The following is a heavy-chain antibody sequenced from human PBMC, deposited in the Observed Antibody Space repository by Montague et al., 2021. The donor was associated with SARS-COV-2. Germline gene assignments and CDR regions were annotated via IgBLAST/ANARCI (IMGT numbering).Heavy chain of an antibody. CDR3: ARWGEYYDSPYYYYAMDV. V-gene: IGHV4-59*12. J-gene: IGHJ6*02. CDR1: GGSISPYY. CDR2: TSYSGST. D-gene: IGHD3-3*01. Sequence: ETLSLTCTVSGGSISPYYWSWIRPSPGKGLECIGYTSYSGSTDYNPSLKSRVTISIDTSKNQFSLKLSSATAADTAVYYCARWGEYYDSPYYYYAMDVWGQGTTVTVSS.